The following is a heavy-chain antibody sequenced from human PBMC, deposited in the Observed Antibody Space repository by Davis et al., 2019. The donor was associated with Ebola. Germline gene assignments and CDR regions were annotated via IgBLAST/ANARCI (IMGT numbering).Heavy chain of an antibody. J-gene: IGHJ6*03. D-gene: IGHD4-11*01. Sequence: ASVKVSCKASGYTFTGYYMHWVRQAPGQGLEWMGWINPNSGGTNYAQKFQGRVTMTRDTSISTAYMELSRLRSDDTAVYYCARESTVTNFRENYYYYYMDVWGKGTTVTVSS. V-gene: IGHV1-2*02. CDR2: INPNSGGT. CDR3: ARESTVTNFRENYYYYYMDV. CDR1: GYTFTGYY.